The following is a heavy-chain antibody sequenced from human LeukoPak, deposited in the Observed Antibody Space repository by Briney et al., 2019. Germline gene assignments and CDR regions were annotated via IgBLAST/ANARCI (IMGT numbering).Heavy chain of an antibody. V-gene: IGHV3-74*01. CDR1: GFTFSNYW. CDR2: INSDGSST. CDR3: ATRYNWNSQKIGGWHFDL. Sequence: GGSLRLSCAASGFTFSNYWMHWVRQAPGKGLVWVSRINSDGSSTNYADSVKGRFTISRDNAKNTLYLQMNSLRAEGTAVYYCATRYNWNSQKIGGWHFDLWGRGTLVTVSS. D-gene: IGHD1-20*01. J-gene: IGHJ2*01.